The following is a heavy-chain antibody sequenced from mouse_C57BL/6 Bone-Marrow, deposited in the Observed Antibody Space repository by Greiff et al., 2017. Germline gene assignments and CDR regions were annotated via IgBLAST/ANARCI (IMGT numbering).Heavy chain of an antibody. Sequence: QVQLQQPGAELVKPGASVQLSCKASGYTFTSYWMHWVKQRPGQGLEWIGMIHPNSGSTNYNEKFKSKATLTVDKSSSTADMQLSSLTSEDSAVYYCAHYYGSSYVWYFDVWGTGTTVTVSS. CDR1: GYTFTSYW. V-gene: IGHV1-64*01. CDR2: IHPNSGST. CDR3: AHYYGSSYVWYFDV. D-gene: IGHD1-1*01. J-gene: IGHJ1*03.